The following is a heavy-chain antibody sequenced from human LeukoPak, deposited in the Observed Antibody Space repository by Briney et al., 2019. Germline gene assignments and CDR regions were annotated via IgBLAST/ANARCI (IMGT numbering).Heavy chain of an antibody. J-gene: IGHJ5*02. V-gene: IGHV1-18*01. CDR3: AREGHDTSGYYYPNWFDP. Sequence: GASVKVSCKASGYTFTSYGISWARQAPGQGLEWMGWISAYNNNTIYAQNLQGRPTMTTDTSTSTAYMELRSLRSDDTAMYYCAREGHDTSGYYYPNWFDPWGQGTLVAVSS. CDR1: GYTFTSYG. CDR2: ISAYNNNT. D-gene: IGHD3-22*01.